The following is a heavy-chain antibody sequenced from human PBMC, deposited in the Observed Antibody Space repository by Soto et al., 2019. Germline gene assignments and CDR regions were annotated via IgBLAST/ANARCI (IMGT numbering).Heavy chain of an antibody. CDR3: ARANSSSWYYY. CDR1: GGTFSSYT. Sequence: QVQLVQSGAEVKKPGSSVKVSCKASGGTFSSYTISWVRQAPGQGLEWMGRIIPILGIANDAQKFQGRVTTTADKSTSTAYVELSSLRSEDTAVSYCARANSSSWYYYWGQGTLVTVSS. CDR2: IIPILGIA. J-gene: IGHJ4*02. D-gene: IGHD6-13*01. V-gene: IGHV1-69*02.